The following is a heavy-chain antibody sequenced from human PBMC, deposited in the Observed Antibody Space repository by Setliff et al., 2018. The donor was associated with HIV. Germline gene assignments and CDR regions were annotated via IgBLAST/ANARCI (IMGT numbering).Heavy chain of an antibody. J-gene: IGHJ4*02. CDR3: ARGPPGSSIGWYVGY. CDR1: GASISSSTDY. D-gene: IGHD6-19*01. Sequence: LSLTCTVSGASISSSTDYWGWIRQSPGKGLEWIGSRYYSGSTYQNPSLKSRVPIPVDTSKNQFSLRLSSVIAADTAVYYCARGPPGSSIGWYVGYWGQGTLVTVSS. V-gene: IGHV4-39*07. CDR2: RYYSGST.